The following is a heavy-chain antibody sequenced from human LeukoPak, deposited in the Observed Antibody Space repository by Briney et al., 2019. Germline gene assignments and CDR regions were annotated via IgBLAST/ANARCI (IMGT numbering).Heavy chain of an antibody. V-gene: IGHV1-24*01. CDR2: FDPEDGET. CDR3: ATVASIAVAGHVFDY. CDR1: GYTLTELS. J-gene: IGHJ4*02. D-gene: IGHD6-19*01. Sequence: PLASVKVSCKVSGYTLTELSMHWLRQAPGKGLDGRGGFDPEDGETIYAQKFQGRVTMTEDTSTDTAYMELSSLRSEDTAVYYCATVASIAVAGHVFDYWGQGTLVTVSS.